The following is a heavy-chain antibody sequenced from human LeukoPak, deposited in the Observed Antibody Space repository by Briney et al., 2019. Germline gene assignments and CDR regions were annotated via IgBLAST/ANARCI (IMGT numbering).Heavy chain of an antibody. CDR3: TTDQNDCGDYVVGGTDAFDI. V-gene: IGHV3-15*07. CDR2: IKSKTDGGTT. J-gene: IGHJ3*02. CDR1: GFTFSNAW. D-gene: IGHD4-17*01. Sequence: GGSLRLSCAASGFTFSNAWMNWVRQAPGKGLEWVGRIKSKTDGGTTDYAAPVKGRFTISRDDSKNTLYLQMNSLKTEDTAVYYCTTDQNDCGDYVVGGTDAFDIWGQGTMVTVSS.